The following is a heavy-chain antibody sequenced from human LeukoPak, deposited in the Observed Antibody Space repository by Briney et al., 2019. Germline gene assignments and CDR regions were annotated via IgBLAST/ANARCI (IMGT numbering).Heavy chain of an antibody. Sequence: SETLSLTCAVYGGSFSGYYWSGIRQPPGKGLEWIGEINHSGSTNYNPSLKSRVTISVDTSKNQFSLKLSSVTAADTAVYYCARGFPTLGYCSGGSCYSLDYWGQGTLVTVSS. J-gene: IGHJ4*02. CDR3: ARGFPTLGYCSGGSCYSLDY. CDR2: INHSGST. V-gene: IGHV4-34*01. D-gene: IGHD2-15*01. CDR1: GGSFSGYY.